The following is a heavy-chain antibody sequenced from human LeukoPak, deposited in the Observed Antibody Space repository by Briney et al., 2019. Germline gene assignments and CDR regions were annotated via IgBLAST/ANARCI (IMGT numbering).Heavy chain of an antibody. D-gene: IGHD3-22*01. CDR2: IYPGDSNT. V-gene: IGHV5-51*01. J-gene: IGHJ4*02. CDR3: ARRAYYESSGSYDC. Sequence: GESLKISCNGSGYSFNSYWIGWVRQMPGKGLEWMGIIYPGDSNTRYSPSFQGQVTISADKSISTAYLQWSSLKAWDTVMYYCARRAYYESSGSYDCWGQGTLVTVSS. CDR1: GYSFNSYW.